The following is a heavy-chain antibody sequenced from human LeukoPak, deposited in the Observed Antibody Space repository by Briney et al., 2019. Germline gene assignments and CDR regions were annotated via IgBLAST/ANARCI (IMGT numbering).Heavy chain of an antibody. V-gene: IGHV3-7*01. CDR1: GFTFSAFW. J-gene: IGHJ4*02. D-gene: IGHD3-3*01. CDR3: ARLWGDVTIFDY. CDR2: IKKDENEI. Sequence: PGGSLRLSCTASGFTFSAFWMSWVRQAPGKGLEWVASIKKDENEIHYVDSVRGRFTVSRDNAKSTLYPQTDSLRDEDTAVYYCARLWGDVTIFDYWGQGTLVTVSS.